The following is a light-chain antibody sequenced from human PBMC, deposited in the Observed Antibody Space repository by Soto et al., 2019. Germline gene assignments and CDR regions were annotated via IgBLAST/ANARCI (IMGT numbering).Light chain of an antibody. CDR3: QQYGSSRT. J-gene: IGKJ1*01. V-gene: IGKV3-20*01. CDR2: GAS. CDR1: QSVSSN. Sequence: IVVTRSLDTHREIPGEGASVACRASQSVSSNLAWYQQKPGQAPRLLIYGASSRAAGIPDRFSGSGSGTVFTLTISRREPEQFAVYYCQQYGSSRTVGQGTKVDIK.